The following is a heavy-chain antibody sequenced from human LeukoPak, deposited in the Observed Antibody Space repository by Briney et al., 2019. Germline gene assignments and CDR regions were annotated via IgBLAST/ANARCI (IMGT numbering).Heavy chain of an antibody. CDR3: ARDLPSYYFGSGNIFDP. J-gene: IGHJ5*02. CDR1: GGSISNYY. D-gene: IGHD3-10*01. Sequence: PSETLSLTCTVSGGSISNYYWSWIQQPAAKGLEWIGRIYSSGRTNYNASLKSRVTMSVDTSNNQFSLQLSSVTAADTAVYYCARDLPSYYFGSGNIFDPWGQGILVTVSS. V-gene: IGHV4-4*07. CDR2: IYSSGRT.